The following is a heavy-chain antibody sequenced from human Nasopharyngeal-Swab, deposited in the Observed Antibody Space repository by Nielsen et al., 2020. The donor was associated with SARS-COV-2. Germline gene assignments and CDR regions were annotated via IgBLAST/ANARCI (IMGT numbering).Heavy chain of an antibody. J-gene: IGHJ6*02. CDR2: IHYGGST. CDR1: GGSISSYY. V-gene: IGHV4-59*13. Sequence: SETLSLTCAISGGSISSYYWSWIRQPPGKGLEWIGCIHYGGSTYYNPSLKSRVTTAVDTSNNQFSLKVTSVTAADTAVYYCAREQRGGDFWTRHYYNGMDVWGQGTTVTVSS. D-gene: IGHD3/OR15-3a*01. CDR3: AREQRGGDFWTRHYYNGMDV.